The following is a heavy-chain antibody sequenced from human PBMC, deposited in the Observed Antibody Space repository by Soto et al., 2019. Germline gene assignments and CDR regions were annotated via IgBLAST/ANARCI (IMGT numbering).Heavy chain of an antibody. Sequence: VQLVESGGGLAKPGGSLRLSCAACGFTFSDHYMSWIRQAPGKGLEWISYINPTGTYTHYADSVKGRFTISRDNAENSLYLQMNSLRAEDTALYYCTRGHHSMDVWGQGATVTVSS. D-gene: IGHD5-18*01. CDR2: INPTGTYT. CDR1: GFTFSDHY. J-gene: IGHJ6*02. CDR3: TRGHHSMDV. V-gene: IGHV3-11*06.